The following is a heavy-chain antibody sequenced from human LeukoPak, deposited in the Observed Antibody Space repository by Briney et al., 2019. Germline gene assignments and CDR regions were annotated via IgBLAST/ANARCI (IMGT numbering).Heavy chain of an antibody. CDR2: ISSSGSTI. CDR3: ARVSPNDAFDI. CDR1: GFTFSSYE. V-gene: IGHV3-48*03. J-gene: IGHJ3*02. Sequence: GGSLRLSCAASGFTFSSYEMNWVRQAPGKGLEWVSYISSSGSTIYYADSVKGRFTISRDNAKNSLYLQMNSLRAEDTAVYYCARVSPNDAFDIWGQGTMVTVSS.